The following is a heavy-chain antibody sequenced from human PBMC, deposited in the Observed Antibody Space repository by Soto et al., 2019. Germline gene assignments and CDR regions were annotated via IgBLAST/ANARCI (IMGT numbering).Heavy chain of an antibody. D-gene: IGHD3-10*01. Sequence: GGSLRLSCAASGFTFSSYAMSWVRQAPGKGLEWVSAISGSGGSTYCADSVKGRFTISRDNSKNTLYLQMNSLRAEDTAVYYCAKSDGSGSYVYGMDVWGQGTTVTVSS. CDR3: AKSDGSGSYVYGMDV. V-gene: IGHV3-23*01. J-gene: IGHJ6*02. CDR1: GFTFSSYA. CDR2: ISGSGGST.